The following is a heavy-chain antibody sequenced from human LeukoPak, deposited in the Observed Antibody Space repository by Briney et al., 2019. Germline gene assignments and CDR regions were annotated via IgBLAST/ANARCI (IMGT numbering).Heavy chain of an antibody. CDR3: ARSGYTYAYDC. Sequence: GGSLRLSCAAFGFTFSTYTMNWVRQAPGKGLEWVSSIGSGGVYIYYADSVKGRFTISRDNAKNSLYLQMSSLRAEDTAVYYCARSGYTYAYDCWGQGTLVTVSS. V-gene: IGHV3-21*01. CDR2: IGSGGVYI. D-gene: IGHD5-18*01. J-gene: IGHJ4*02. CDR1: GFTFSTYT.